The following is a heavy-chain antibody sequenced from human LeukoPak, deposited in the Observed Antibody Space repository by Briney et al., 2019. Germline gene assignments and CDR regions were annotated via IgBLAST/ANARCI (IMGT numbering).Heavy chain of an antibody. J-gene: IGHJ4*02. CDR2: IYHSGST. Sequence: SQTLSLTCTVSGGSISSGGYYWSWIRQPPGKGLEWIGYIYHSGSTYYNPSLKSRVTISVDRSKNQFSLKLSSVTAADTAVYYCARFVSGASFDYWGQGTLVTVSS. D-gene: IGHD1-26*01. V-gene: IGHV4-30-2*01. CDR3: ARFVSGASFDY. CDR1: GGSISSGGYY.